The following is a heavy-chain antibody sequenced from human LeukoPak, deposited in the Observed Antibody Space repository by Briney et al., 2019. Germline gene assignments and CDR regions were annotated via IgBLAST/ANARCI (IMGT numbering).Heavy chain of an antibody. J-gene: IGHJ4*02. Sequence: GESLKISCKGSGYSFTSYWIGWVRQMPGKGLEWMGIIYPGDSDTKYSPSFQGQVTISVDKSISTAYLQWSSLKASDTAMYYCARHVAAAGFSHSDYWGQGTLVTVSS. D-gene: IGHD6-13*01. V-gene: IGHV5-51*01. CDR3: ARHVAAAGFSHSDY. CDR2: IYPGDSDT. CDR1: GYSFTSYW.